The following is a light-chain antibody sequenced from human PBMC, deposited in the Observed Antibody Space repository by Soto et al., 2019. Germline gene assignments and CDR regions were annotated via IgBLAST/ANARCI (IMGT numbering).Light chain of an antibody. Sequence: DIPMSQSPSALSAYVGDRVTIPCRASQSISSWLAWYQQKPGKAPKLLIYEASSLESGVPSRFSGSGSGTEFTLTIGGLQPDDFATYYCQQFNIYPIPFGQGTRLAIK. V-gene: IGKV1-5*01. CDR1: QSISSW. CDR2: EAS. J-gene: IGKJ5*01. CDR3: QQFNIYPIP.